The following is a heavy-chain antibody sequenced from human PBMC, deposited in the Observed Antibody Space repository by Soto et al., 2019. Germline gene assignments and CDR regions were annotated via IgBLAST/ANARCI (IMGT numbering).Heavy chain of an antibody. CDR2: IHRGGST. V-gene: IGHV3-66*01. CDR3: ARSANTYGSPFDY. D-gene: IGHD3-10*01. J-gene: IGHJ4*02. CDR1: GFTVGNNY. Sequence: EVHLVASGGGLVQPGGSLRLSCAASGFTVGNNYMSWVRQAPGKGLEWVSIIHRGGSTSYADSVKGRFTISRDSSKNILYLQINGLTADDTAVYYCARSANTYGSPFDYWCQGALVTVSS.